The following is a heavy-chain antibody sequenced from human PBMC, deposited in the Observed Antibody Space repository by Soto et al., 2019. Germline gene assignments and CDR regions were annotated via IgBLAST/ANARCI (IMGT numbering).Heavy chain of an antibody. V-gene: IGHV1-69*01. D-gene: IGHD6-19*01. CDR1: GGTFSSYA. Sequence: QVQLVQSGAEVKKPGSSVKVSCKASGGTFSSYAISWVRQAPGQGLEWMGGIIPIFGTANYAQKFQGRVTITAEESTRTAYMELSSLRSEDTAVYYCARAPRYSSGWYSPSTYYFDYWGQGTLVTVSS. CDR3: ARAPRYSSGWYSPSTYYFDY. CDR2: IIPIFGTA. J-gene: IGHJ4*02.